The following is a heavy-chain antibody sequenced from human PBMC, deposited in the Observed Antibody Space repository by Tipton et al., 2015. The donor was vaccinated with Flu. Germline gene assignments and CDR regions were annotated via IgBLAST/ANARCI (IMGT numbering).Heavy chain of an antibody. Sequence: QLVQSGAEVKKPGASVKVSCKASGYTFTGYYMHWVRQAPGQGLEWMGWINPNIGGTNYAQKFQGWVTMTRDTSISTAYMELSRLRSDDPAVYYCARDWSGYSWAPQGYWGQGTLVTVSS. CDR3: ARDWSGYSWAPQGY. D-gene: IGHD5-12*01. J-gene: IGHJ4*02. CDR2: INPNIGGT. V-gene: IGHV1-2*04. CDR1: GYTFTGYY.